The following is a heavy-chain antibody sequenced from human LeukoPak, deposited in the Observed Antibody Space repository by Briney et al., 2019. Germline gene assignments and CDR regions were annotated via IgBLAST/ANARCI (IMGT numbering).Heavy chain of an antibody. D-gene: IGHD6-19*01. CDR2: FIHSGSI. Sequence: PSETLSLTCGVSGGSFSGYYWSWIRQSPGKGPEWIGEFIHSGSINYNPSLKSRVTISLDTSTNHFSLKLSSVTAADTAVYYCARVEQLQEVVDAFDIWGQGTMVTVSS. J-gene: IGHJ3*02. CDR3: ARVEQLQEVVDAFDI. CDR1: GGSFSGYY. V-gene: IGHV4-34*12.